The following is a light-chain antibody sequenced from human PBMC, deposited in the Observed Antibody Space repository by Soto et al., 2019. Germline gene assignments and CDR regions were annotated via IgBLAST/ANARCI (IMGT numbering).Light chain of an antibody. CDR3: QQYNNWPPWT. CDR1: QSVSST. J-gene: IGKJ1*01. Sequence: EIVMTQSTATLSVSPGERATLSCSASQSVSSTLAWYPQTPGQAPRLLFYGASTRATGIPARFSGSGSGTEFTLTISSMQSEDFAVYYCQQYNNWPPWTFGQGTKVEIK. V-gene: IGKV3-15*01. CDR2: GAS.